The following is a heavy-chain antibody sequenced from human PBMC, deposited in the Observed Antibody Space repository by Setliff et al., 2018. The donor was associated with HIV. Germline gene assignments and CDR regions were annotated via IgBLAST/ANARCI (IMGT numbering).Heavy chain of an antibody. V-gene: IGHV4-59*01. J-gene: IGHJ4*02. CDR2: IYYNGGT. CDR1: GGSITGYY. CDR3: TRGIGGIGYYPDY. Sequence: SETLSPTCTVSGGSITGYYWSWIRQPPGKGMEWIGYIYYNGGTNYNPSLKSRVTMLVDTSENHFTLKLTSVTAADTAMYYCTRGIGGIGYYPDYWGQGTLVTVSS. D-gene: IGHD3-22*01.